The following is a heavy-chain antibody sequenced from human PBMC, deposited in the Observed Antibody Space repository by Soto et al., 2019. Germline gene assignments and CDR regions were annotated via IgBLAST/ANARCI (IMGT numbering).Heavy chain of an antibody. Sequence: GGSLRLSCVASGFTFSSYAMSWVRQAPGKGLEWVSAISGSGGSTYYADSVKGRFTISGDNSKNTLYLQMNSLRAEDTAVYYCAKVGITGTTDYYYGMDVWGQGTTVTVSS. D-gene: IGHD1-7*01. CDR3: AKVGITGTTDYYYGMDV. J-gene: IGHJ6*02. CDR2: ISGSGGST. CDR1: GFTFSSYA. V-gene: IGHV3-23*01.